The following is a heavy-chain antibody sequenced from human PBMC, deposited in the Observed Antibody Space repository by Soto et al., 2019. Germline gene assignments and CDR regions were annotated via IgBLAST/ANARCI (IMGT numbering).Heavy chain of an antibody. Sequence: QVQLQESGPGLVKPSETLSLTCTVSSDSIAGENWWSWVRQPPGMGLEWIGEIFHTGGTNYNPSLKGRVTMEVDKSKNQFSLKLISATAADTAVDYCARVFSSGSGWMYYFDFWGQGTLVSVSS. CDR2: IFHTGGT. J-gene: IGHJ4*02. D-gene: IGHD6-25*01. CDR1: SDSIAGENW. V-gene: IGHV4-4*02. CDR3: ARVFSSGSGWMYYFDF.